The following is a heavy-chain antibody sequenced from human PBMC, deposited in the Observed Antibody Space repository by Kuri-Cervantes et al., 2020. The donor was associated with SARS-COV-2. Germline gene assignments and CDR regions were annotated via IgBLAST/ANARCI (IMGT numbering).Heavy chain of an antibody. CDR3: GRVSWLQMWQRYSDV. CDR1: GCSISTHY. V-gene: IGHV4-59*08. J-gene: IGHJ4*02. Sequence: SETLSPTWTVAGCSISTHYWSWIRQPAGRGMEWIGYIYYIGSTNYNPTLKSGVTISVDTSKNQVSLRRTSATAAYTAVYYCGRVSWLQMWQRYSDVWGQGTLVTVSS. CDR2: IYYIGST. D-gene: IGHD5-24*01.